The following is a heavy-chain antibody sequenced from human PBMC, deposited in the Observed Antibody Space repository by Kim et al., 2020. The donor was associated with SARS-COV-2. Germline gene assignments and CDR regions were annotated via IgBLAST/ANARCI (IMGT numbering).Heavy chain of an antibody. J-gene: IGHJ6*03. D-gene: IGHD2-2*02. CDR1: GFTFSNYW. Sequence: GGSLRLSCAASGFTFSNYWMSWVRQAPGKGLEWVANIKQDGSEKYYVDSVKGRFTISRDNAKNSLYLQMNSLRAEDTAVYYCARELVVTAAIDDYYYIDVWGKGTMVTVSS. CDR3: ARELVVTAAIDDYYYIDV. CDR2: IKQDGSEK. V-gene: IGHV3-7*01.